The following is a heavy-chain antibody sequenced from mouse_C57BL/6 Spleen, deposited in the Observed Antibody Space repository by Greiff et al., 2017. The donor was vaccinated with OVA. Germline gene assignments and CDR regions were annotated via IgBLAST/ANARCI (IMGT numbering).Heavy chain of an antibody. CDR1: GYTFTSYW. V-gene: IGHV1-64*01. CDR3: ARRGYGSLYAMDY. CDR2: IHPNSGST. Sequence: QVQLKQPGAELVKPGASVKLSCKASGYTFTSYWMHWVKQRPGQGLEWIGMIHPNSGSTNYNEKFKSKATLTVDKSSSTAYMQLSSLTSEDSAVYYCARRGYGSLYAMDYWGQGTSVTVSS. J-gene: IGHJ4*01. D-gene: IGHD1-1*01.